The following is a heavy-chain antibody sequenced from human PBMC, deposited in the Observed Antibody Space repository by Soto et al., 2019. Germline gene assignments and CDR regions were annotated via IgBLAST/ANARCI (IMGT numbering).Heavy chain of an antibody. CDR2: TRNKANSYTT. D-gene: IGHD1-26*01. CDR3: ARVVGAPNWFDP. J-gene: IGHJ5*02. V-gene: IGHV3-72*01. Sequence: EVQLVESGGGLVQXGGSLRLSCAASGFTFSDHQMDWVRQAPGKGLEWVGRTRNKANSYTTEYAASVKGRFTISRDDSKNSLYLQMNSLKTEDTAVYYCARVVGAPNWFDPWGQGTLVTVSS. CDR1: GFTFSDHQ.